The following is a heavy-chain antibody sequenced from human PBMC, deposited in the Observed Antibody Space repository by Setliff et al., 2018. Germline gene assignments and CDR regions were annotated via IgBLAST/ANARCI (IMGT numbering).Heavy chain of an antibody. V-gene: IGHV1-8*01. Sequence: GGLVKVSCKASGYTFTSYDINWVRQATGQGLEWMGWMNPNSGNTGCAQKFQGRVTMTRNTSISTAYMELSSLRSEDTAVYYCARGPGWRRDAFDIWGQGTMVTVSS. CDR2: MNPNSGNT. D-gene: IGHD2-15*01. CDR3: ARGPGWRRDAFDI. CDR1: GYTFTSYD. J-gene: IGHJ3*02.